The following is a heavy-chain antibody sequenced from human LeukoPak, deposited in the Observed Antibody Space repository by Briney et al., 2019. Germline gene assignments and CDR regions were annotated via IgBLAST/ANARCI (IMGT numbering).Heavy chain of an antibody. CDR1: GFTFGDYA. CDR3: TRDSHSRSYDILTGHYNPDYYYMDV. J-gene: IGHJ6*03. V-gene: IGHV3-49*04. D-gene: IGHD3-9*01. CDR2: IRSKAYGGTT. Sequence: GGSLRLSCTASGFTFGDYAMSWVRQAPGKGLEWVGFIRSKAYGGTTEYAASVKGRFTISRDDSKSIAYLQMNSLKTEDTAVYYCTRDSHSRSYDILTGHYNPDYYYMDVWGKGTTVTVSS.